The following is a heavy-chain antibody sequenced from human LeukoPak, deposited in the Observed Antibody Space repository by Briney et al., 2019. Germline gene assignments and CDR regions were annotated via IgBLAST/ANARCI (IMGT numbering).Heavy chain of an antibody. CDR3: ARSGYCSSTSCYDPPDY. D-gene: IGHD2-2*01. CDR1: GYTFTSYG. Sequence: ASVKVSCKASGYTFTSYGISWVRQAPGQGLEWMGWISAYNGNTNYAQKLQGRVTMTTDTSTSTAYMELRSLRSDDTAVYYCARSGYCSSTSCYDPPDYWGQGTLVTVSS. J-gene: IGHJ4*02. V-gene: IGHV1-18*01. CDR2: ISAYNGNT.